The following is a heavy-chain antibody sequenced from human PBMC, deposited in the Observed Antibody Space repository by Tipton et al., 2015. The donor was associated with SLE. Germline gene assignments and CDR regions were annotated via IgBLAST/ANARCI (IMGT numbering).Heavy chain of an antibody. D-gene: IGHD3-10*02. V-gene: IGHV1-18*01. J-gene: IGHJ4*02. CDR1: GYTFTSYG. CDR3: ARECSGTGCLDY. CDR2: ISAFIGNT. Sequence: QVQLVQSGAEVKKPGASVKVSCKASGYTFTSYGISWVRQAPGQGLEWMGWISAFIGNTDYAQKFQGRVIMTRDTSTTTVYMELRSLTSDDTAVYYCARECSGTGCLDYWGQGTLVTVSS.